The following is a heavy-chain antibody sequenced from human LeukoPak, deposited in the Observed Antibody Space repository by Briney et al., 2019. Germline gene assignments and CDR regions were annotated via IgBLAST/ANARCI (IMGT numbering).Heavy chain of an antibody. J-gene: IGHJ6*03. V-gene: IGHV1-69*05. Sequence: GASVKVSCKASGGTFSNYGITWMRQAPGQGLEWMGGIIPIFGTTNYAQKFQGRVTITTDESTSTAYMELSSLRSEDTAVYYCARVEKSHYDSLYYMDVWGKGTTVTVSS. D-gene: IGHD3-3*01. CDR1: GGTFSNYG. CDR3: ARVEKSHYDSLYYMDV. CDR2: IIPIFGTT.